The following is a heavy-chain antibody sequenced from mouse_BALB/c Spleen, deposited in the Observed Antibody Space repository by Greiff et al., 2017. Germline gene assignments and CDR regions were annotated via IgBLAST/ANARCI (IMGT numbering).Heavy chain of an antibody. CDR3: AAYGNYPSY. CDR1: GFTFSSFG. Sequence: EVKLMESGGGLVQPGGSRKLSCAASGFTFSSFGMHWVRQAPEKGLEWVAYISSGSSTIYYADTVKGRFTISRDNPKNTLFLQMTSLRSEDTAMYYCAAYGNYPSYWGQGTLVTVSA. V-gene: IGHV5-17*02. D-gene: IGHD2-1*01. CDR2: ISSGSSTI. J-gene: IGHJ3*01.